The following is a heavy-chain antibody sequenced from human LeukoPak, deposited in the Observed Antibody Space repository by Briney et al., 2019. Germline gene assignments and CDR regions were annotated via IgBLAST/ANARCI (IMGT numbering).Heavy chain of an antibody. CDR1: GFNFNDFA. Sequence: GRSLRLSCAVSGFNFNDFAMHWVRQAPGEGLEWVSGIGYNTGVIDYADSVKGRFTISRDNAKNSLYLQMNSLKTEDTAFYYCVKSIDRTKAPAWGYYFDRWGQGTLVTVSS. CDR3: VKSIDRTKAPAWGYYFDR. J-gene: IGHJ4*02. V-gene: IGHV3-9*01. CDR2: IGYNTGVI. D-gene: IGHD1-14*01.